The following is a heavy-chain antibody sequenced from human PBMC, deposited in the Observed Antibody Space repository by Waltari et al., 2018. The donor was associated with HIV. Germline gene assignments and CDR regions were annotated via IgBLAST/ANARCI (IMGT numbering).Heavy chain of an antibody. V-gene: IGHV3-9*01. D-gene: IGHD4-17*01. CDR1: GCFFHDYA. CDR2: MRWNSGTI. J-gene: IGHJ4*02. CDR3: AKGGTVTTDYFNY. Sequence: EVQLVESGGGLVQPGRYLRLSCAASGCFFHDYALHWVRQAPGKGLERVSVMRWNSGTIYYADSVRSRFTISRDNAKNSLYLQINSLRAEDTAFYYCAKGGTVTTDYFNYWGQGTLVTVSS.